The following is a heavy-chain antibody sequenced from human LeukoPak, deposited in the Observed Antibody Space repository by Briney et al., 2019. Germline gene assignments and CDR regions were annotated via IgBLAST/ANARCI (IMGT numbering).Heavy chain of an antibody. J-gene: IGHJ5*02. CDR2: MNPNNGNT. D-gene: IGHD2-2*02. CDR1: GFTFTSYD. V-gene: IGHV1-8*01. Sequence: ASVKVSCKASGFTFTSYDINWARQASGQGLEWMGWMNPNNGNTGYAQKFQGRVTMTRDTSISTAYMELRGLRSEDTAVYYCVRDGEGAAISVNYWFDPWGQGTLVTVSS. CDR3: VRDGEGAAISVNYWFDP.